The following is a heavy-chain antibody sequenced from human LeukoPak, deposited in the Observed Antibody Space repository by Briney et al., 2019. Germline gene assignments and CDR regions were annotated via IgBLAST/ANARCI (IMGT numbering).Heavy chain of an antibody. CDR1: GYTFTGYY. D-gene: IGHD6-19*01. CDR2: INPNSGGT. Sequence: ASVKVSCKASGYTFTGYYMHWVRQAPGQGLEWMGWINPNSGGTNYAQKFQGRVTMTRDTSISTAYMELSRLRPDDTAVYYCARVASSGWNNWFDPWGKGTLVTVSS. CDR3: ARVASSGWNNWFDP. V-gene: IGHV1-2*02. J-gene: IGHJ5*02.